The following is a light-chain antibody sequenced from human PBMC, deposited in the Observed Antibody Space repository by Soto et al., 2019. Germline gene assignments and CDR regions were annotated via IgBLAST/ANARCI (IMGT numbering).Light chain of an antibody. J-gene: IGLJ2*01. CDR3: CSYAGSATWV. V-gene: IGLV2-23*01. CDR2: EGS. CDR1: SSDVGTYNL. Sequence: QSALTQPASVSGSPGQSITFSCTGTSSDVGTYNLVSWYQQHPGKAPKLMIYEGSKRPSGVSNRFSGSKSGNTASLTISGLQAEDEADYYCCSYAGSATWVFGGGTKVTVL.